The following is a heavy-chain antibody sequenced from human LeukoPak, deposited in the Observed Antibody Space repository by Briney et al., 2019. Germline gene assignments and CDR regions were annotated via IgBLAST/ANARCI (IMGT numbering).Heavy chain of an antibody. D-gene: IGHD3-22*01. CDR2: ISAYNGNT. J-gene: IGHJ4*02. V-gene: IGHV1-18*01. Sequence: ASVKVSCKASGYTFTSYGISWVRQAPGQGLEWMGWISAYNGNTNYAQKFQGRVTITADKSTSTAYMELSSLRSEDTAVYYCARERRPTYYYNSSGYYNYWGQGTLVTVSS. CDR1: GYTFTSYG. CDR3: ARERRPTYYYNSSGYYNY.